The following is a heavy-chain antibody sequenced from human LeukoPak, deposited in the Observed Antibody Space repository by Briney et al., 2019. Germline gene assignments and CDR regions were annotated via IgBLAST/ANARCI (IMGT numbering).Heavy chain of an antibody. CDR2: ISSSSSYI. V-gene: IGHV3-21*01. D-gene: IGHD6-13*01. J-gene: IGHJ4*02. CDR3: ARDETAAGTPFDY. CDR1: GFTFSGYS. Sequence: GGSLRLSCAASGFTFSGYSMNWVRQAPGKGLEWVSSISSSSSYIYYADSVKGRFTISRDNAKNSLYLQMNSLRAEDTAVYYCARDETAAGTPFDYWGQGTLVTVSS.